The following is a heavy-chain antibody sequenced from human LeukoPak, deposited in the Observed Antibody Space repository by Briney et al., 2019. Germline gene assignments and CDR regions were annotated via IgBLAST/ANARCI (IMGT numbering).Heavy chain of an antibody. Sequence: SETLSPTCTVSGGSISSYYWSWIRQPAGKGLEWIGRIYTSWSTNYNPSLKSRVTMSVDTSKNQFSLKLSSVTAADTAVYYCASSARGMTTVMFDYWGQGTLVTVSS. CDR2: IYTSWST. V-gene: IGHV4-4*07. D-gene: IGHD4-17*01. CDR3: ASSARGMTTVMFDY. CDR1: GGSISSYY. J-gene: IGHJ4*02.